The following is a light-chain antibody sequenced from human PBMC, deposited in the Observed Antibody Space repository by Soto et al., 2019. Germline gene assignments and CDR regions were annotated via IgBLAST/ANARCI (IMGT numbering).Light chain of an antibody. V-gene: IGKV1-5*01. CDR1: QSIGTW. CDR2: DAS. CDR3: QQYHSYSAWT. Sequence: DIQMTQSPSTLSASVGDRVIITCRASQSIGTWLAWYQQKPMMAPKVLIYDASTLVRGVPSRFSGSGSGTEFTLTIRSLQPDDFATYYCQQYHSYSAWTFGKGTKVDIK. J-gene: IGKJ1*01.